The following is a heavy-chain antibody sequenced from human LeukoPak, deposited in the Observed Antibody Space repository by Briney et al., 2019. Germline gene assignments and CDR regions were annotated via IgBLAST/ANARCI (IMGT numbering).Heavy chain of an antibody. V-gene: IGHV3-11*04. D-gene: IGHD6-13*01. Sequence: GGSLRLSCAASGFTFSDYYMSWIRQAPGKGLEWVSYISFSGSTIYYADSVKGRFTISRDNSKNTLYLQMNSLRAEDTAVYYCAKDLIPKSWYRVFFDYWGQGTLVTVSS. CDR3: AKDLIPKSWYRVFFDY. J-gene: IGHJ4*02. CDR2: ISFSGSTI. CDR1: GFTFSDYY.